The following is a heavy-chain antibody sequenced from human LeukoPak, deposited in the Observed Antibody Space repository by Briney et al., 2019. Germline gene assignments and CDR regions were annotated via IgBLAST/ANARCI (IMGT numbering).Heavy chain of an antibody. V-gene: IGHV4-30-2*01. Sequence: SETLSLTCAVSGGSISSGGYSWSWIRQPPGKGLEWIGYIYHSGSTNYNPSLKSRVTISVDKSKNQFSLKLSSVTAADTAVYYCARDAHRCSSTSCPNWFDPWGQGTLVTVSS. CDR3: ARDAHRCSSTSCPNWFDP. D-gene: IGHD2-2*01. CDR1: GGSISSGGYS. J-gene: IGHJ5*02. CDR2: IYHSGST.